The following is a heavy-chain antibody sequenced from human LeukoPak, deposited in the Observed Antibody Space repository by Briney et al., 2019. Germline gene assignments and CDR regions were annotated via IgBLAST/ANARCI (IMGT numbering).Heavy chain of an antibody. CDR2: ISWDGGST. CDR1: GFTFDDYT. Sequence: GGSLRLSCAASGFTFDDYTMHWVRQAPGKGLEWVSLISWDGGSTYYADSVKGRFTISRDNSKNSLYLQMNSLRTEDTALYYCAKDCCGGYSGGAYYFDYWGQGTLVTVSS. J-gene: IGHJ4*02. V-gene: IGHV3-43*01. CDR3: AKDCCGGYSGGAYYFDY. D-gene: IGHD1-26*01.